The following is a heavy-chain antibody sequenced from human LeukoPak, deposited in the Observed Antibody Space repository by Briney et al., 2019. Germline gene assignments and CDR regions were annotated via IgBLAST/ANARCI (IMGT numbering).Heavy chain of an antibody. CDR3: ARDRARYYDILTGYSPPEFDY. CDR1: GYTLTSYG. V-gene: IGHV1-18*01. Sequence: ASVKVSCKASGYTLTSYGISWVRQAPGQGLEWMGWISAYNGNTNYAQKLQGRVTMTTDTSTSTAYMELRSLRSGDTAVYYCARDRARYYDILTGYSPPEFDYWGQGTLVTVSS. CDR2: ISAYNGNT. J-gene: IGHJ4*02. D-gene: IGHD3-9*01.